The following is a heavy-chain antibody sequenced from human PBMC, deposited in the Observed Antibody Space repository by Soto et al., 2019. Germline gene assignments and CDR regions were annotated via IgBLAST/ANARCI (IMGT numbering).Heavy chain of an antibody. J-gene: IGHJ5*02. D-gene: IGHD2-15*01. CDR2: IYYSGST. CDR3: ARHLRQLLPNNWFDP. CDR1: GGSISSSSYY. Sequence: QLQLQESGPGLVKPSETLSLTCTVSGGSISSSSYYWGWIRQPPGKGLEWIGSIYYSGSTYYNPSLKSRVTISEDTSKNQFSLKLSSVTAADTAVYYCARHLRQLLPNNWFDPWGQGTLVTVSS. V-gene: IGHV4-39*01.